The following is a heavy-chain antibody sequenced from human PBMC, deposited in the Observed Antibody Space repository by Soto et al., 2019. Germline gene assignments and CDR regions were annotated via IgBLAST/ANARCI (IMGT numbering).Heavy chain of an antibody. J-gene: IGHJ6*02. V-gene: IGHV3-49*04. Sequence: VRISCTFSGFTSSDNALTCVRQAPGTGLEWVAFTTSQTYGGTTEYAASVKGRFSISRDASKNNAYLQMNSLQTADTAIYYCARDGDYYGRDVWGQVTTGTVSS. CDR2: TTSQTYGGTT. CDR1: GFTSSDNA. D-gene: IGHD3-3*01. CDR3: ARDGDYYGRDV.